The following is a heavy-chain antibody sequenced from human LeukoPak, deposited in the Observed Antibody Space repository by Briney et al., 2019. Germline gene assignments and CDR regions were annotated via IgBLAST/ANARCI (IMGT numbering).Heavy chain of an antibody. CDR2: IGTAGDT. Sequence: GSLRLSCAASGFTFSSYDVHWVRQATGKGLEWVSAIGTAGDTYYPGSVKGRFTISRENAKNSLYLQMNSLRAGDTAVYYCAREYRRGTNAFDIWGQGTMVTVSS. V-gene: IGHV3-13*01. J-gene: IGHJ3*02. CDR3: AREYRRGTNAFDI. D-gene: IGHD1-1*01. CDR1: GFTFSSYD.